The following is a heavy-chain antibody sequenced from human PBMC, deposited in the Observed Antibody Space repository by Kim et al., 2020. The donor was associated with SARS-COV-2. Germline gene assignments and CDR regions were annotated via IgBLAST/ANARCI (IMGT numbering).Heavy chain of an antibody. Sequence: YSQKLQGRVTMTRDTSASTAYMELSSLRSEDTAVYYCATISSSRNIPFDYWGQGTLVTVSS. CDR3: ATISSSRNIPFDY. J-gene: IGHJ4*02. D-gene: IGHD6-13*01. V-gene: IGHV1-3*01.